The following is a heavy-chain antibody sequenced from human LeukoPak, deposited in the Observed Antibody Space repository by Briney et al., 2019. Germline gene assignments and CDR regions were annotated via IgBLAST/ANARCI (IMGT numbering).Heavy chain of an antibody. CDR3: ARDSPFDP. V-gene: IGHV4-59*01. Sequence: SGTLSLTCAVSGGSISSYYWSWIRQPPGKGLEWIGYIYYSGSTNYNPSLKSRVTISVDTSKNQFSLKLSSVTAADTAVYYCARDSPFDPWGQGTLVTVSS. J-gene: IGHJ5*02. CDR2: IYYSGST. CDR1: GGSISSYY.